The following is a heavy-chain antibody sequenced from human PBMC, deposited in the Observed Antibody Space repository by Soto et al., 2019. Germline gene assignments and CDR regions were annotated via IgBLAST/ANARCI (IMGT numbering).Heavy chain of an antibody. D-gene: IGHD6-13*01. J-gene: IGHJ4*02. CDR2: INHSGST. Sequence: SETLSLTCAVYGGSFSGYYWSWIRQPPGKGLEWIGEINHSGSTNYNPSLKSRVTISVDTSKNQFSLKLSSVTAADTAVYYCGRVSRNSSSWYIDYWGQGTLVTVSS. CDR3: GRVSRNSSSWYIDY. V-gene: IGHV4-34*01. CDR1: GGSFSGYY.